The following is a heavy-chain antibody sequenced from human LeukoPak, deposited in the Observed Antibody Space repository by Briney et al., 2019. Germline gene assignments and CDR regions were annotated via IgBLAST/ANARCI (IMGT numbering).Heavy chain of an antibody. CDR2: ISHDGTSI. CDR3: AETGPTDF. J-gene: IGHJ4*02. D-gene: IGHD3-9*01. Sequence: SGRSLRLSCAASGFTFSSYGMHWVRQAPDKGLEWVAAISHDGTSIHYAESVKGRFTISRDNSKNMLYLQMNSLRAEDTALYYCAETGPTDFWGQGTLVTVSS. V-gene: IGHV3-30*03. CDR1: GFTFSSYG.